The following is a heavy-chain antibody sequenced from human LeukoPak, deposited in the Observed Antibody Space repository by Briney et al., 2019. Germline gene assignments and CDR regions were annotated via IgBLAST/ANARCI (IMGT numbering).Heavy chain of an antibody. V-gene: IGHV4-34*01. J-gene: IGHJ5*02. CDR2: INHSGST. CDR1: GGSFSGYY. D-gene: IGHD5-18*01. Sequence: SETLSLTCAVYGGSFSGYYWSWIRQPPGKGLEWIGEINHSGSTNYNPSLKSRVTISVDTSKNQFSLKLSSVTAADTAVYYCARVCAAPGYSYGLRWFDPWGQGTLVTVSS. CDR3: ARVCAAPGYSYGLRWFDP.